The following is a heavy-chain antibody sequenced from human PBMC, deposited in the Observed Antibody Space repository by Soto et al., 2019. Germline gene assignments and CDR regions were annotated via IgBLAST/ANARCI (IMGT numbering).Heavy chain of an antibody. J-gene: IGHJ6*02. CDR3: ARDETGDSYYYYYGMDV. Sequence: QVQQVQSGAEVKKPGSSVKVSCKASGGTFNIYNINWVRQAPGQGLEWMGGILPIFGTTNYAQRFQGRLTIIADDSTSTAYMELSSLRSEDTAVYYCARDETGDSYYYYYGMDVWGQGTTVTVTS. CDR2: ILPIFGTT. CDR1: GGTFNIYN. D-gene: IGHD7-27*01. V-gene: IGHV1-69*01.